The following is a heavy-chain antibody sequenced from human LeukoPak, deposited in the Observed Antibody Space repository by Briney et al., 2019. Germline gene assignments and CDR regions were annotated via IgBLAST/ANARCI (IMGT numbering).Heavy chain of an antibody. D-gene: IGHD2-15*01. CDR3: ARTVVVTATADYFDH. Sequence: GGSLRLSCAASGLTVSSNYMSWVRQAPGKGLEWVSVLYSDGSAYYADSVKGRFFISRDNSQNTLYLQMNGLRAEDTAVYYCARTVVVTATADYFDHWGQGTLVTVSS. J-gene: IGHJ4*02. CDR1: GLTVSSNY. V-gene: IGHV3-53*01. CDR2: LYSDGSA.